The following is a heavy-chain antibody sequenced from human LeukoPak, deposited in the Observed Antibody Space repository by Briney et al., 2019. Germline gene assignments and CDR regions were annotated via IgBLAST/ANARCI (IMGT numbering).Heavy chain of an antibody. Sequence: ASVKVSCKASGYTFTGYYMHWVRQAPGQGLEWMGWINPNSGGTNYAQKFQGRVTMTRDTSISTAYMELSRLRSDDMAVYYCARVRRYYDSHTLFDYWGQGTLVTVSS. CDR2: INPNSGGT. D-gene: IGHD3-22*01. CDR1: GYTFTGYY. CDR3: ARVRRYYDSHTLFDY. V-gene: IGHV1-2*02. J-gene: IGHJ4*02.